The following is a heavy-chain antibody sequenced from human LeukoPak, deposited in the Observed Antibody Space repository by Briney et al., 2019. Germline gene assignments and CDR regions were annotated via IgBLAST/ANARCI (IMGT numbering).Heavy chain of an antibody. CDR3: ARTLSGGNYVFFDFDY. Sequence: ASVKVSCKASNYGFTSYGFSWVRQAPGQGLEWMGWINTNTGNPTYAQGFTGRFVFSLDTSVSTAYLQISSLKAEDTAVYYCARTLSGGNYVFFDFDYWGQGTLVTVSS. CDR1: NYGFTSYG. D-gene: IGHD4-23*01. J-gene: IGHJ4*02. CDR2: INTNTGNP. V-gene: IGHV7-4-1*02.